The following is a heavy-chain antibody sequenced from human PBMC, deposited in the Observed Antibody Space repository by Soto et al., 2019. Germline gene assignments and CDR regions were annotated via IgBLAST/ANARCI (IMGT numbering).Heavy chain of an antibody. D-gene: IGHD3-22*01. J-gene: IGHJ3*01. V-gene: IGHV3-30*18. Sequence: QVNLVESGGGVVQPGRSLRLSCEGSGFIFSDFGMHWVRQAPGKGLEWVAVISYDGNNKYYSQSVKGRFTISRDNSKNALFLNMDSMRLDDTVMYHCVKGNMAKAVVNSTDALDFWGPGTMVTVS. CDR2: ISYDGNNK. CDR3: VKGNMAKAVVNSTDALDF. CDR1: GFIFSDFG.